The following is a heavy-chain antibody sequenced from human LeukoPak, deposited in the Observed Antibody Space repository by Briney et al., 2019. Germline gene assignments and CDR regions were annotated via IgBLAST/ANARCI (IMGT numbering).Heavy chain of an antibody. CDR1: GGSISSSSYY. V-gene: IGHV4-39*07. CDR2: IYYSGST. CDR3: ARVVGSGWYPYYYYYMDV. J-gene: IGHJ6*03. D-gene: IGHD6-19*01. Sequence: SEALSLTCTVSGGSISSSSYYWGWIRQPPGKGLEWIVSIYYSGSTYYNPSPKRRVTISVDTSKNQFSLKLSSVTAADTAVYYCARVVGSGWYPYYYYYMDVWGKGTTVTVSS.